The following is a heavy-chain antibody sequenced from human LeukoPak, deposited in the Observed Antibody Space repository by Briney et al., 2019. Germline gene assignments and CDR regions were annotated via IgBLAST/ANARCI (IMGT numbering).Heavy chain of an antibody. Sequence: GESLRHSCAASGFTFSNNWMTWVRQAPGKGLEWVANIKADGSDKYYVDSVKGRFTVSRDNAKNSLYQQMNSLRAEDTAISYCARDFDWGQGTLVTVSS. CDR2: IKADGSDK. V-gene: IGHV3-7*01. J-gene: IGHJ4*02. CDR1: GFTFSNNW. CDR3: ARDFD.